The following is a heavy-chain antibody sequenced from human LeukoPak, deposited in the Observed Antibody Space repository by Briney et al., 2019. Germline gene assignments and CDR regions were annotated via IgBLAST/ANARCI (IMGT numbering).Heavy chain of an antibody. Sequence: PGGSLRLSCAASGITFSSYAMTWVRQAPGKGLEWVSAISGSGGTTYYADSVKGRFTISRDNSKNTLYLQMNSLRAEDTAVYYCAKGFAEYCSSTSCYLDYWGQGTLVTVSS. D-gene: IGHD2-2*01. CDR3: AKGFAEYCSSTSCYLDY. CDR2: ISGSGGTT. CDR1: GITFSSYA. J-gene: IGHJ4*02. V-gene: IGHV3-23*01.